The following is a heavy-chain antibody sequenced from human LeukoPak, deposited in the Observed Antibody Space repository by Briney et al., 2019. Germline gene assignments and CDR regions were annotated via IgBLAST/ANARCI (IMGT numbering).Heavy chain of an antibody. Sequence: GASVKVSCKASGYTFTSYGISWVRQAPGQGLEWMGWISAYNGNTNYAQKLQGRVTMTTDTSTSTAYMELRSLRSDDTAVYYCARVDIAVAAQYFDYWGQGTLVTVSS. D-gene: IGHD6-19*01. V-gene: IGHV1-18*01. J-gene: IGHJ4*02. CDR1: GYTFTSYG. CDR3: ARVDIAVAAQYFDY. CDR2: ISAYNGNT.